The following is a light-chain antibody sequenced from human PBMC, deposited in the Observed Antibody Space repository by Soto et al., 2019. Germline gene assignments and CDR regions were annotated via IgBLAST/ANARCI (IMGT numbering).Light chain of an antibody. CDR3: QQYNNWPRT. V-gene: IGKV3-15*01. CDR1: QSVSST. Sequence: EIVMTQSPATLSVSPGERATLSCRASQSVSSTLAWYQQKPCQAPRLLIYGASTRATGIPARFSGSGSGTEFTLTISSLQSEDFAVYYCQQYNNWPRTFGQGTKVEIK. J-gene: IGKJ1*01. CDR2: GAS.